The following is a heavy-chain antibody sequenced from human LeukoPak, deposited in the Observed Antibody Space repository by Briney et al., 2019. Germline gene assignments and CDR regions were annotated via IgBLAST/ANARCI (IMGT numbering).Heavy chain of an antibody. CDR1: GITFITYT. Sequence: GGSLRVSCAASGITFITYTMNWVRQAPGKGLEWVSSITSTSNYIYYADSVKGRFTISRDNAKNSLYLQMNSLRAEDTAVYYCARENYYYYYMDFWGKGTTVTVSS. CDR3: ARENYYYYYMDF. J-gene: IGHJ6*03. CDR2: ITSTSNYI. V-gene: IGHV3-21*01.